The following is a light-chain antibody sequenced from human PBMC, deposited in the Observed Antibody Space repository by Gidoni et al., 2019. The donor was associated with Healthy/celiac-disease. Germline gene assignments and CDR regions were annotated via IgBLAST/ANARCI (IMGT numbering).Light chain of an antibody. CDR3: QQSYSTPPDT. J-gene: IGKJ5*01. V-gene: IGKV1-39*01. Sequence: IQMTQSPSSLSASVGDRVTIPCRASHSISSYLNWYQQKPGKAPKLLIYAASSLQSGVPSRFSGSGCGTDFTLTISSLQPHDFSTYYCQQSYSTPPDTFGQGTRLEIK. CDR1: HSISSY. CDR2: AAS.